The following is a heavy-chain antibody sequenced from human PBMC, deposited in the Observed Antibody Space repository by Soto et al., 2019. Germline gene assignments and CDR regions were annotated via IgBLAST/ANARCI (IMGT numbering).Heavy chain of an antibody. D-gene: IGHD6-25*01. V-gene: IGHV1-18*04. CDR2: ISAYNGNT. J-gene: IGHJ3*02. CDR1: GYTFTSYG. Sequence: QVPLVQSGAEVKKPGASVKVSCKASGYTFTSYGISWVRQAPGQGLEWMGWISAYNGNTNYAQKLQGRVTMTTDTASSTAYMELRRLRSYDTGVYYGARESARGAVDIWGPGKMVTVSS. CDR3: ARESARGAVDI.